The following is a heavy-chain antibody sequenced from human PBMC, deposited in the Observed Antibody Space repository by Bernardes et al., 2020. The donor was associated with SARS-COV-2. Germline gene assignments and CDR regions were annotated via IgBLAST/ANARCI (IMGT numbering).Heavy chain of an antibody. J-gene: IGHJ4*02. D-gene: IGHD2-15*01. Sequence: ASVKVSCKASGYTFTSYGISWVRQAPGQGLEWMGWISAYNGNTNYAQKLQGRVTMTTDTSTSTAYMELRSLRSDDTAVYYCARDGSDHTVVLLPDYWGQGTLVTVSS. CDR2: ISAYNGNT. V-gene: IGHV1-18*01. CDR3: ARDGSDHTVVLLPDY. CDR1: GYTFTSYG.